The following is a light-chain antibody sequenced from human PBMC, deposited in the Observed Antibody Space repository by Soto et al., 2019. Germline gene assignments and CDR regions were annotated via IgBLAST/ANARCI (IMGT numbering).Light chain of an antibody. J-gene: IGKJ4*01. CDR1: QNVASE. CDR2: GAS. V-gene: IGKV3-15*01. Sequence: EIVMTQSPATLSVSPGERATLSCRASQNVASEVAWYQQTPGQAPRLLIFGASTRAPGIPARFSGRGSGTEFTLTISSLQSEDFVVYYCQHYNNRPLTFGGGTKVEIK. CDR3: QHYNNRPLT.